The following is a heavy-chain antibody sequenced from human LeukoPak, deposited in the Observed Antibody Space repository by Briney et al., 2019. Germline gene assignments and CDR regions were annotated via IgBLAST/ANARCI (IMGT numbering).Heavy chain of an antibody. V-gene: IGHV4-39*01. D-gene: IGHD4-17*01. CDR1: GVSISRSFYY. CDR2: AYYSGGT. Sequence: SETLSLTCSISGVSISRSFYYWGWIRQPPGKRLEWIGNAYYSGGTYYNPSLKSRVSMSVDTSQNQFSLTLTSVTAADTAVYFCARRPNLPADDGDYWRFDVWGQGRRVTVSS. CDR3: ARRPNLPADDGDYWRFDV. J-gene: IGHJ3*01.